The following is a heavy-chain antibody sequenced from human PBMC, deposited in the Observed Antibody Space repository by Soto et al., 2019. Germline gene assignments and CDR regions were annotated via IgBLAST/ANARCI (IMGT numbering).Heavy chain of an antibody. CDR2: INPNSGGT. D-gene: IGHD2-2*01. CDR1: GYTFTGYY. Sequence: ASVKVSCKASGYTFTGYYMHWVRQAPGQGLEWMGWINPNSGGTNYAQKFQGWVTMTRDTSISTAYMELSRLRSDDTAVYYCAREGYCSSTSCYDDAFDIWGQGTMVTVSS. CDR3: AREGYCSSTSCYDDAFDI. J-gene: IGHJ3*02. V-gene: IGHV1-2*04.